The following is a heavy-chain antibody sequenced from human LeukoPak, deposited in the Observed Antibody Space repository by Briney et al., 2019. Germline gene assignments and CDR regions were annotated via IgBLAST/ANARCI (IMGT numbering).Heavy chain of an antibody. J-gene: IGHJ4*02. CDR2: ISAYNGNT. V-gene: IGHV1-18*01. Sequence: ASVKVSCKASGYTFTSYGISWVRQAPGQGLEWMGWISAYNGNTNYAQKLQGRVTMTTDTSTSTAYMELRSLRSDDTVVYYCARDSGLLWFGELGDYWGQGTLVTVSS. CDR3: ARDSGLLWFGELGDY. D-gene: IGHD3-10*01. CDR1: GYTFTSYG.